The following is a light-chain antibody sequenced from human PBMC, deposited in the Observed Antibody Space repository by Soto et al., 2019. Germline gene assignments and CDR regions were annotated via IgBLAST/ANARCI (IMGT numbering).Light chain of an antibody. CDR1: QNVNSN. J-gene: IGKJ4*01. CDR3: QQYNSWPPLT. CDR2: GAY. V-gene: IGKV3-15*01. Sequence: EIVMTQSPATVSVSPGERATLSCRASQNVNSNLAWYQQKPGQPPRLLIYGAYTRATGVPARFSGSGSGTEFTLTINSLQYEDFAVYYCQQYNSWPPLTFGGGTKLEIK.